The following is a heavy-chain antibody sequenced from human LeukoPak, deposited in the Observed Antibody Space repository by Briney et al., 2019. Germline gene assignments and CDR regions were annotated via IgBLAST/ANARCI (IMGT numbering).Heavy chain of an antibody. CDR2: IYYSGSS. D-gene: IGHD1-26*01. CDR1: GDSISGISYY. CDR3: ARQGAVGATGFDF. J-gene: IGHJ4*02. Sequence: PSETLSLTCSVSGDSISGISYYWGWIRQPPGKGLEWIGKIYYSGSSYNNPSLESRVVISLDTSRNQFSLKLTSVTATDTAVYYCARQGAVGATGFDFWGQGILVTASS. V-gene: IGHV4-39*01.